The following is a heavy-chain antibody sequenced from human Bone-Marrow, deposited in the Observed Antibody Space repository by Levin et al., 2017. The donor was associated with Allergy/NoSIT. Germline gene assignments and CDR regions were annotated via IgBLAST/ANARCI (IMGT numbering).Heavy chain of an antibody. V-gene: IGHV3-21*01. Sequence: PGGSLRLSCAASGFTFRSYSMNWVRQAPGKGPEWVSTISSSSTYIYYADSVKGRFTISRDNAKNSLDLQMNSVRGEDTAVYYGARDLSSGNPGGFDYWGQGTLVTVSS. CDR2: ISSSSTYI. CDR1: GFTFRSYS. CDR3: ARDLSSGNPGGFDY. D-gene: IGHD6-19*01. J-gene: IGHJ4*02.